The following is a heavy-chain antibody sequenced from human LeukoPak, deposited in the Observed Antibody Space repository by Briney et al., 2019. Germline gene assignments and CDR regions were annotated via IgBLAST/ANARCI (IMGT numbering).Heavy chain of an antibody. D-gene: IGHD5-18*01. Sequence: AAVKVSCKASGYTVTGHYLHWVRQAPGQGLEWMGWINLNSGVTNYAQKFQGRVPMTRDTSINTAYMELHSLTSDDTAMYYCAKDAYSGFSSSYNMDSWGQGTLVTVSS. CDR2: INLNSGVT. J-gene: IGHJ4*02. CDR1: GYTVTGHY. CDR3: AKDAYSGFSSSYNMDS. V-gene: IGHV1-2*02.